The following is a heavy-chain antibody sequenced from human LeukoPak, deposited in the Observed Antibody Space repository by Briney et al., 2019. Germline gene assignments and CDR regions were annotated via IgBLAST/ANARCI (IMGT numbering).Heavy chain of an antibody. CDR2: ISGYNGHT. D-gene: IGHD5-18*01. CDR1: GYAFSDHG. CDR3: ARVPNPRNTYGYNDK. V-gene: IGHV1-18*04. Sequence: GASVKVSCTASGYAFSDHGVNWVRQAPGQGLEWMGWISGYNGHTSYALKFQGRVMVTTDRSTNTAYLELRSLRSDDTAVYYCARVPNPRNTYGYNDKWGQGTLVTVSS. J-gene: IGHJ4*02.